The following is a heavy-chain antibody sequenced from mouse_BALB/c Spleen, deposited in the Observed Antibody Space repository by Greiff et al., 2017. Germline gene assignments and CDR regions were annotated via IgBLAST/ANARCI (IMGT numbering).Heavy chain of an antibody. CDR2: IYPSDSYT. V-gene: IGHV1-69*02. CDR1: GYTFTSYW. D-gene: IGHD2-2*01. J-gene: IGHJ2*01. CDR3: ARRRGYPYYFDY. Sequence: QVQLQQPGAELVRPGASVKLSCKASGYTFTSYWINWVKQRPGQGLEWIGNIYPSDSYTNYNQKFKDKATLTVDKSSSTAYMELRSLTSEDTAVYYCARRRGYPYYFDYWGQGTTLTVSS.